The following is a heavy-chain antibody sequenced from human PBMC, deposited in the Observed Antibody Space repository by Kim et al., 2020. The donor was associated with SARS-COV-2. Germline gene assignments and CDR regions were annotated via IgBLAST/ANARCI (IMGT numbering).Heavy chain of an antibody. Sequence: YEDSVKGRFTISRENAKNSLYLQMNSLRAEDTAVYYCARVYGDYDYYFDYWGQGTLVTVSS. J-gene: IGHJ4*02. CDR3: ARVYGDYDYYFDY. V-gene: IGHV3-7*04. D-gene: IGHD4-17*01.